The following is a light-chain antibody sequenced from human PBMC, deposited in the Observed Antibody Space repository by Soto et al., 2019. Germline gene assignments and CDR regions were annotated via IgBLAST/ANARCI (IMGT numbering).Light chain of an antibody. Sequence: DIQVSQYPSSLSASVGDRVTITCRASQGIKNYLAWYQQKPGEIPKLLIYAASTLESGIPPRFSGSGSGTDFTLTINNLQPEDFAVYYCQQYGITWTSGQGTKVDIK. CDR1: QGIKNY. J-gene: IGKJ1*01. CDR3: QQYGITWT. V-gene: IGKV1-27*01. CDR2: AAS.